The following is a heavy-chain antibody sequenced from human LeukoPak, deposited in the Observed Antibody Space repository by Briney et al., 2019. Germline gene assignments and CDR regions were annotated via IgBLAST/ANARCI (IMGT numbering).Heavy chain of an antibody. V-gene: IGHV1-46*01. CDR3: VSTTSSGYHFDY. J-gene: IGHJ4*02. D-gene: IGHD3-22*01. CDR2: INPSGGST. Sequence: ASVKVSCKASGYTFTSYYMHWVRQAPGQGLEWMGIINPSGGSTSYAQKFQGRVTMTRDTSTSTVYMELSSLRSEDTAVYYCVSTTSSGYHFDYWGQGTLVTVSS. CDR1: GYTFTSYY.